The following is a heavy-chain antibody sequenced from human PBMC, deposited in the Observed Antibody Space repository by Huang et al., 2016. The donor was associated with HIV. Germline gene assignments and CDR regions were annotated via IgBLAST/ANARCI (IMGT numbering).Heavy chain of an antibody. CDR3: ARLSTTWYFDY. D-gene: IGHD1-1*01. V-gene: IGHV5-51*01. Sequence: EVQLVQSGAEVKKPGESLKFSCKGSGYSFTSYWIGWVRQIPGKGLEWMGIIYPVDSDTRYSPSFQGQVTISADKSISTAYRQWSSLKASETAMYYCARLSTTWYFDYWGQGTLVTVSS. CDR2: IYPVDSDT. J-gene: IGHJ4*02. CDR1: GYSFTSYW.